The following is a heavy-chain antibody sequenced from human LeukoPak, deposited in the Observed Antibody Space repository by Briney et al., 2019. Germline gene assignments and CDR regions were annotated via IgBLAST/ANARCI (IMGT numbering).Heavy chain of an antibody. V-gene: IGHV4-59*08. CDR3: ASPLKLPSLYAFDI. Sequence: SETLSLTCTVSGGSISSYYWSWIRQPPGKGLEWIGYIYYSGSTNYNPSLKSRVTISVDTSKNQFSLKLSSVTAADTAVYYCASPLKLPSLYAFDIWGQGTMVTVSS. D-gene: IGHD1-7*01. J-gene: IGHJ3*02. CDR1: GGSISSYY. CDR2: IYYSGST.